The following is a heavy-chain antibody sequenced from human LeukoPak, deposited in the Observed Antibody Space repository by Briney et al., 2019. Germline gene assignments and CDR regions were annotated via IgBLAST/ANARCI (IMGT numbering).Heavy chain of an antibody. D-gene: IGHD5-12*01. CDR2: IIPIFGTA. V-gene: IGHV1-69*05. J-gene: IGHJ6*03. CDR1: GGTFSSYA. Sequence: ASVTVSCKASGGTFSSYAISWVRQAPGQGLVWMGGIIPIFGTANYAQKFQGRVTITTDQSTSTAYMELSSLRSEDTAVYYCARDSGDYYYMDVWGKGTTVTVSS. CDR3: ARDSGDYYYMDV.